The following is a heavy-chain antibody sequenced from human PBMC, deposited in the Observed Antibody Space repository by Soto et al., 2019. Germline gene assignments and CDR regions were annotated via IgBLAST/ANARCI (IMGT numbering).Heavy chain of an antibody. CDR2: IGGSGSYT. CDR3: AKDNLAPYSKGWAIRFDP. CDR1: GFTFSSYA. D-gene: IGHD6-19*01. Sequence: DVHLLESGGGLVQPGGSLRLSCAASGFTFSSYAMGWVRQAPGEGLAWVSSIGGSGSYTYYADSVKGRFTISRDNFKSTLYLQMNSLRAEDTAVYYCAKDNLAPYSKGWAIRFDPWGQGTLVTVSS. J-gene: IGHJ5*02. V-gene: IGHV3-23*01.